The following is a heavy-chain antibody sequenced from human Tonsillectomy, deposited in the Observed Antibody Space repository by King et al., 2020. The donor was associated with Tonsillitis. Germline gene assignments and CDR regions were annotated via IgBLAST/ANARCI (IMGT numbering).Heavy chain of an antibody. CDR1: GYSFTGYQ. CDR2: INTNSGGT. CDR3: ARDRRIGWELLHFSDY. J-gene: IGHJ4*02. V-gene: IGHV1-2*02. D-gene: IGHD1-26*01. Sequence: QLVQSGAEVKKPGASVKVSCKASGYSFTGYQIHWVRQAPGQGLEWMGWINTNSGGTNYAQKFQGRVTMTRDKSITTAYMELSSLRSDDTAVYYCARDRRIGWELLHFSDYWGQGTLVTVSS.